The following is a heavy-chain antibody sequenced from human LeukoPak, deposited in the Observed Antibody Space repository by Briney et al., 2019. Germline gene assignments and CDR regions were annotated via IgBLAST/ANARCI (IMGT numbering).Heavy chain of an antibody. V-gene: IGHV1-69*06. CDR3: ARSSSWLADY. Sequence: SVKVPCKASGGTFSSYAISWVRQAPGQGLEWMGGIIPIFGTANYAQKFQSRVTITADKSTSTAYMELSSLRSEDTAVYYCARSSSWLADYWGQGTLVTVSS. D-gene: IGHD6-13*01. CDR2: IIPIFGTA. J-gene: IGHJ4*02. CDR1: GGTFSSYA.